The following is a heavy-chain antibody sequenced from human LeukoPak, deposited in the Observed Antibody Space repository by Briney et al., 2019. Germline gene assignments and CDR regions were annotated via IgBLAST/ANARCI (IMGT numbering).Heavy chain of an antibody. CDR2: FDDRGHGT. J-gene: IGHJ4*02. Sequence: GGSLRLSCAASGFTFSTHDMDWVRQAPGRGLEWVSRFDDRGHGTYYADSVKGRFTISRDNSKNTLYLQMNSLRVEDTAVYYCARRGDGGRSFDYWGQGTLVTVSS. CDR3: ARRGDGGRSFDY. CDR1: GFTFSTHD. D-gene: IGHD4-23*01. V-gene: IGHV3-23*01.